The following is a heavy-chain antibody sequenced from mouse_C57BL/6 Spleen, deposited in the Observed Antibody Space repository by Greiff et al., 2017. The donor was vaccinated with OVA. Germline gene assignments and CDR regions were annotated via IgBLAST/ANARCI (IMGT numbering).Heavy chain of an antibody. J-gene: IGHJ2*01. V-gene: IGHV1-4*01. CDR3: ANGRSLDY. Sequence: QVQLQQSGAELARPGASVTMSCKASGYTFTSYTMHWVKQRPGQGLEWIGYINPSSGYTKYNQKFKDKATLTADKSSSTAYMQLSSLTSEDSAVYSCANGRSLDYWGQGTTLSVSS. D-gene: IGHD1-1*01. CDR1: GYTFTSYT. CDR2: INPSSGYT.